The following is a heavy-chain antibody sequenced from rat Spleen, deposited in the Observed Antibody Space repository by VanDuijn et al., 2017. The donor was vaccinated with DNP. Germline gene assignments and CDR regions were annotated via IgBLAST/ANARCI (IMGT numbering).Heavy chain of an antibody. CDR1: GFTFSSFS. CDR3: ARQRWYYSGEGMDY. V-gene: IGHV5-46*01. CDR2: ISSTDDFT. J-gene: IGHJ2*01. Sequence: EVQLVESGGGLVQPGRSMKLSCAASGFTFSSFSMAWVRQSTKGLEWVATISSTDDFTYYRDSVKGRFTISRDNARNTLYLQMDSLRSEDTATYYCARQRWYYSGEGMDYWGQGVMITVSS. D-gene: IGHD1-1*01.